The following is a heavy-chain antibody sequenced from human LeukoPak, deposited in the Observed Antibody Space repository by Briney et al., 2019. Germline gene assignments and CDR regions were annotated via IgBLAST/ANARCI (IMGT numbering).Heavy chain of an antibody. D-gene: IGHD3-16*01. CDR2: IYSGGST. CDR1: GFTVSSNY. CDR3: AQNAWAHTYFDY. J-gene: IGHJ4*02. Sequence: GGSLRLSCAASGFTVSSNYMSWVRQAPGKGLEWVSVIYSGGSTYYADSVKGRFTISRDNSKNTLYLQMNSLRAEDTAVYYCAQNAWAHTYFDYWGQGTLVTVSS. V-gene: IGHV3-53*01.